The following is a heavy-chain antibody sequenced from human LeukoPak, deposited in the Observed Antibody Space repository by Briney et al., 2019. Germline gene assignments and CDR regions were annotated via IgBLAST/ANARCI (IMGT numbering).Heavy chain of an antibody. V-gene: IGHV4-38-2*01. CDR2: IYHSGST. CDR3: ALNVDTAMVYDY. D-gene: IGHD5-18*01. CDR1: GYSISSGYY. Sequence: PSETLSLTCAVSGYSISSGYYWGWIRQPPGKGLEWIGSIYHSGSTYYNPSLKSRVTISVDTSKNQFSLKLSSVTAADTAVYYCALNVDTAMVYDYWGQGTLVTVSS. J-gene: IGHJ4*02.